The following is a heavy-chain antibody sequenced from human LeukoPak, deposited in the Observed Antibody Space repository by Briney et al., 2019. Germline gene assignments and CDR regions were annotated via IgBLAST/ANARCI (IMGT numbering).Heavy chain of an antibody. J-gene: IGHJ4*02. CDR3: ARSQKYCSSTSCYSIDY. V-gene: IGHV1-18*01. CDR2: ISAYNGNT. D-gene: IGHD2-2*01. Sequence: ASVKVSCKASGYTFTSYGISWVRQAPGQGLEWMGWISAYNGNTNYAQKLQGRVTMTTDTSTITAYMELRSLRSDDTAVYYCARSQKYCSSTSCYSIDYWGQGTLVTVSS. CDR1: GYTFTSYG.